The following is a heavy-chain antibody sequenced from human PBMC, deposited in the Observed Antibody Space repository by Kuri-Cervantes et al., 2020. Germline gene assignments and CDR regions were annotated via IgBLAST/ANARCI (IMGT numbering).Heavy chain of an antibody. V-gene: IGHV3-11*01. CDR2: ISSSGSTI. Sequence: LSLTCAASGFTFSDYYMSWIRQAPGKGLEWVSYISSSGSTIYYADSVKGRFTISRDNAKNSLYLQMNSLRAEDTAVYYCARGLPATDAFDIWGQGTMVTVSS. CDR1: GFTFSDYY. J-gene: IGHJ3*02. D-gene: IGHD2-2*01. CDR3: ARGLPATDAFDI.